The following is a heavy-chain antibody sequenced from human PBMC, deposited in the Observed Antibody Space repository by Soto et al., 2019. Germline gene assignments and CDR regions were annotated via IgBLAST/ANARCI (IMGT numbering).Heavy chain of an antibody. CDR1: GGTFSGYY. V-gene: IGHV4-34*01. CDR2: INHSGST. J-gene: IGHJ5*02. D-gene: IGHD3-3*01. Sequence: SETQSLTSAVYGGTFSGYYWSWIRQPPGKGLEWIGEINHSGSTNYNPSLKSRVTISVDTSKNQFSLKLSSVTAADTAVYYCARVGYYDFWSGYPSNWFDPWGQGTLVTVSS. CDR3: ARVGYYDFWSGYPSNWFDP.